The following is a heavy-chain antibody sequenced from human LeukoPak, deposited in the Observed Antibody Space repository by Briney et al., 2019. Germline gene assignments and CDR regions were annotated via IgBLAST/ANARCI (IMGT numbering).Heavy chain of an antibody. CDR3: ARGSRIPTGEYYGSAFDI. D-gene: IGHD2/OR15-2a*01. J-gene: IGHJ3*02. CDR2: INHDGSQT. Sequence: PGGSLRLSCAASGFTFSSYWMSWVRQTPGKGLEWVANINHDGSQTNHVDSVKGRFTISRDNAKNSLYLQMNSLRAEDTAVYYCARGSRIPTGEYYGSAFDIWGQGTMVTVSS. CDR1: GFTFSSYW. V-gene: IGHV3-7*01.